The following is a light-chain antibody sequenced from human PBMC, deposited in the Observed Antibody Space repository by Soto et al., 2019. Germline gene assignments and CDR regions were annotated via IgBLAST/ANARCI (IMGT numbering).Light chain of an antibody. CDR1: QNITSY. V-gene: IGKV1-39*01. Sequence: DIQMTQSPSSLSASVGDRVTITCRATQNITSYLNWYQQKPGKAPELLIYAATNFQSGVPSSFSGSGSGTDFTLTISSLQPEDFATYYCQQSYRTPFTFGPGTKVDIK. CDR2: AAT. J-gene: IGKJ3*01. CDR3: QQSYRTPFT.